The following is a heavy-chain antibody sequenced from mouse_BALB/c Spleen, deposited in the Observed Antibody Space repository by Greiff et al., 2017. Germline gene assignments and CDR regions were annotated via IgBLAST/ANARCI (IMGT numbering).Heavy chain of an antibody. CDR3: ARSLLTSWFAY. J-gene: IGHJ3*01. D-gene: IGHD4-1*01. CDR1: GFTFSSYT. Sequence: DVKLVESGGGLVQPGGSLKLSCAASGFTFSSYTMSWVRQTPEKRLEWVAYISNGGGSTYYPDTVKGRFTISRDNAKNTLYLQMSSLKSEDTAMYYCARSLLTSWFAYWGQGTLVTVSA. CDR2: ISNGGGST. V-gene: IGHV5-12-2*01.